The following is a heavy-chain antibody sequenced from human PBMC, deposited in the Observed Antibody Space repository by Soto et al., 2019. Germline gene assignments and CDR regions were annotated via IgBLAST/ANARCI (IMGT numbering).Heavy chain of an antibody. J-gene: IGHJ5*02. D-gene: IGHD5-12*01. CDR1: GGSISSGDYY. Sequence: QVQLQESGPGLVKPSQTLSLTCTVSGGSISSGDYYWSWIRQPPGKGLEWIGYIYYRWSTYYNPSLKSRVTMSVDTSKNQFSLNLSSVTAADTAMYYCARAGVATIYPGNNWFDPWGQGTLVTVSS. CDR3: ARAGVATIYPGNNWFDP. CDR2: IYYRWST. V-gene: IGHV4-30-4*01.